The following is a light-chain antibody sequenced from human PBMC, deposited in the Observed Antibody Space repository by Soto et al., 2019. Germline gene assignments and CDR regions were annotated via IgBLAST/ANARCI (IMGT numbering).Light chain of an antibody. CDR1: QSVSNN. CDR3: QQYNNWWT. CDR2: GAS. V-gene: IGKV3-15*01. J-gene: IGKJ1*01. Sequence: EIVMTQSPATLSVSPGERATLSCRASQSVSNNLAWYQKKPGQAPRLLIYGASTRATGIPARFSGSGSGTEFTLTISILHSEDFAFYYCQQYNNWWTFGQGTRVDIK.